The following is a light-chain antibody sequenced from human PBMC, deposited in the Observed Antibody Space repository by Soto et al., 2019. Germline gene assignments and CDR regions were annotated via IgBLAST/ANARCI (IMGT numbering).Light chain of an antibody. Sequence: QSALTQPASVSGSPGQSITISCTGTSSDVGGFNYVSWYQHHPGKAPKLMIYEVSNRPSGVSNRFSGSKSGNTASLTISGLQGEDEADYYCSAYTVSRTYVFGTGTKVTVL. J-gene: IGLJ1*01. V-gene: IGLV2-14*01. CDR2: EVS. CDR1: SSDVGGFNY. CDR3: SAYTVSRTYV.